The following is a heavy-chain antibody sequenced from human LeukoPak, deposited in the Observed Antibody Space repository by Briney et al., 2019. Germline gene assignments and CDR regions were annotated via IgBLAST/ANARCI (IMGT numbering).Heavy chain of an antibody. V-gene: IGHV3-23*01. CDR3: ARVGDYGSGFDF. J-gene: IGHJ4*02. CDR1: GFTFSSYA. D-gene: IGHD3-10*01. CDR2: ISGSGGST. Sequence: GGSLRLSCAASGFTFSSYAMSWVRQAPGKGLEWVSAISGSGGSTYYADSVKGRFTISGDNAKNTLYLQMNSLRAEDTAVYYCARVGDYGSGFDFWGQGTLVTVSS.